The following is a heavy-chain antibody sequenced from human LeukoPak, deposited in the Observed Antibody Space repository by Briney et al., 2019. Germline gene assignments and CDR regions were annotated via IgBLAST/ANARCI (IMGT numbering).Heavy chain of an antibody. Sequence: GGSLRLSCAASGFTFSSYGIHWVRQAPGKGLEWEADISYDGSNQYYGDSVKGRFTISRDTSKYTVYLQMNSLGAEDTAPYYCAKSAGRYFGLLDDLGYWGQGTLVTVSS. CDR2: ISYDGSNQ. CDR3: AKSAGRYFGLLDDLGY. V-gene: IGHV3-30*18. D-gene: IGHD3-9*01. J-gene: IGHJ4*02. CDR1: GFTFSSYG.